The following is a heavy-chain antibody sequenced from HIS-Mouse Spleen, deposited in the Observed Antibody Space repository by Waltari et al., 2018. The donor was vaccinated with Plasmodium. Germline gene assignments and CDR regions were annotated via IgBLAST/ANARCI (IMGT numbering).Heavy chain of an antibody. CDR2: INHSGSI. V-gene: IGHV4-34*01. J-gene: IGHJ2*01. CDR3: ARGEGVTDYWYFDL. CDR1: GGSFSGYY. Sequence: QVQLQQWGAGLLKPSATLSLTCAVYGGSFSGYYWSWIRQPPGKGLEWIGEINHSGSINYNPSLKSRVTISVDTSKNQFSLKLSSVTAADTAVYYCARGEGVTDYWYFDLWGRGTLVTVSS. D-gene: IGHD4-4*01.